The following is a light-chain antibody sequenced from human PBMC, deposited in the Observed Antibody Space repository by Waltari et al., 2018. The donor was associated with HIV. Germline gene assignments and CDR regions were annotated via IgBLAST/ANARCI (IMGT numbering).Light chain of an antibody. CDR1: RVRSYY. J-gene: IGLJ3*02. V-gene: IGLV3-19*01. CDR3: NSRDSSGHWF. CDR2: GEN. Sequence: SSELAQDPAVPVALGQTVRITCQGDRVRSYYASWYQQKPGQAPVLVVYGENNRPSGIPDRFSGSRSGNTASLTIAGAQTEDEADYYCNSRDSSGHWFFGGGTKVTVL.